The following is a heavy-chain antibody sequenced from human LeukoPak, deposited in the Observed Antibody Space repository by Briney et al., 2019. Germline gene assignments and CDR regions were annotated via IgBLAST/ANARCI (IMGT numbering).Heavy chain of an antibody. V-gene: IGHV3-43*01. CDR3: TKDRYCTTTFCPLDY. D-gene: IGHD2-8*01. J-gene: IGHJ4*02. Sequence: PGGSLRLSCVASGFTFDDYSFHWVRQAPGKGLEWLSLISRDGRATYYADSVKGRFTIYRDNRKNSLYLQMNSLRTEDTALYYCTKDRYCTTTFCPLDYWGQGTLVTVSS. CDR1: GFTFDDYS. CDR2: ISRDGRAT.